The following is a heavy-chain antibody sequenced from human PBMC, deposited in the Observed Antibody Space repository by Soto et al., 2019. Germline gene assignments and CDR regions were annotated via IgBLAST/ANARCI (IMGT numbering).Heavy chain of an antibody. CDR1: GGSISSYY. CDR2: IYYSGST. V-gene: IGHV4-59*01. CDR3: ARDYDSSGFDAFDI. Sequence: LSETLSITCTVSGGSISSYYWSWIRQPPGKGLEWIGYIYYSGSTNYNPSLKSRVTISVDTSKNQFSLKLSSVTAADTAVYYCARDYDSSGFDAFDIWGQGTMVTVSS. J-gene: IGHJ3*02. D-gene: IGHD3-22*01.